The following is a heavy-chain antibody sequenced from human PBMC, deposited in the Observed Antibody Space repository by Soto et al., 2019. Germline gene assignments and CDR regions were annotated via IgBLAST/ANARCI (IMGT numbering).Heavy chain of an antibody. V-gene: IGHV1-69*13. CDR1: GGTFSSYA. D-gene: IGHD5-18*01. J-gene: IGHJ4*02. Sequence: SVKVSCKASGGTFSSYAISWVRQAPGQGLEWMGGIIPIFGTANYAQKFQGRVTITADESTSTAYMELSSLRSEDTAVYYCARGIQLWLLFDYWGQGTLVTVSS. CDR3: ARGIQLWLLFDY. CDR2: IIPIFGTA.